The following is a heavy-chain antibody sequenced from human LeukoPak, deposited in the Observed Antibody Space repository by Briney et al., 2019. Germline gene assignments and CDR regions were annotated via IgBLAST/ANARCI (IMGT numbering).Heavy chain of an antibody. D-gene: IGHD6-6*01. Sequence: ASVKVSCKASGYTCTSYGISWVRQAPGQGLEWMGWISAYNGNTNYAQKLQGRVTMTTDTSTSTVYMELSSLRSEDTAVYYCASDYSSSTYNWFDPWGQGTLVTVSS. CDR3: ASDYSSSTYNWFDP. V-gene: IGHV1-18*01. J-gene: IGHJ5*02. CDR1: GYTCTSYG. CDR2: ISAYNGNT.